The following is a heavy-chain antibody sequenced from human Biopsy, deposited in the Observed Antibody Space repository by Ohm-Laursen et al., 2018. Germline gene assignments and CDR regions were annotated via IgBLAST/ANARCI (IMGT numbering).Heavy chain of an antibody. Sequence: SLRLSCAASGFTFSNSGMHWVRQAPGKGLEWVAAISYDGSKTDYGDSVKGRLNISRDNSKNTLDLQMSSLRVEDTAVYYCAKDRYNYTPIGGFSMDVWGQGTTVAVSS. D-gene: IGHD5-18*01. CDR1: GFTFSNSG. J-gene: IGHJ6*02. CDR2: ISYDGSKT. CDR3: AKDRYNYTPIGGFSMDV. V-gene: IGHV3-30*18.